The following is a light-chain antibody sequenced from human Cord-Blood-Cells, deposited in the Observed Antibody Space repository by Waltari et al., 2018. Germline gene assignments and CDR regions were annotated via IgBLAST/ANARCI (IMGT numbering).Light chain of an antibody. CDR1: QSVSSN. J-gene: IGKJ2*01. CDR2: GAS. CDR3: QQYNSWPVT. V-gene: IGKV3-15*01. Sequence: EILMKQSPATLSVSTGARATLSCRASQSVSSNLAWYQQKPGQAPRLLIYGASTRATGIPARFSGSGSGTEFTLTISSLQSEDFAVYYCQQYNSWPVTFGQGTKLEIK.